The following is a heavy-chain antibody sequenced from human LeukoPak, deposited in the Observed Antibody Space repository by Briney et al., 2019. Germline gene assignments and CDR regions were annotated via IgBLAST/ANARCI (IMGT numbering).Heavy chain of an antibody. V-gene: IGHV3-74*01. CDR1: GFTFSTYA. D-gene: IGHD2-15*01. CDR2: ISGDGTTI. J-gene: IGHJ4*02. Sequence: GGSLRLSCAASGFTFSTYAMHWVRQAPGKGLVWVSRISGDGTTINYADSVKGRFTISRDNAKKTLYLQMDSLRAEDTAVYYCAGTWSFDYWGQGTLVTVSS. CDR3: AGTWSFDY.